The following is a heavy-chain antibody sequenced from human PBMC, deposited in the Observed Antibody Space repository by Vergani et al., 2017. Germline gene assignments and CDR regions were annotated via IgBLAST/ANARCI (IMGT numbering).Heavy chain of an antibody. CDR1: VDSVIRTDYH. CDR3: ASNRGACLSAYCHSYDF. Sequence: QVQLQQWGAGLLKPSETLSLTCTVSVDSVIRTDYHWGWIRQPPGKGLEWIGSMVYSGSTSYNRSLESPISIPFETPKNQFSLRLIPVPAADTAVYYCASNRGACLSAYCHSYDFWGPGTLVGVSS. V-gene: IGHV4-39*01. D-gene: IGHD1-14*01. J-gene: IGHJ4*02. CDR2: MVYSGST.